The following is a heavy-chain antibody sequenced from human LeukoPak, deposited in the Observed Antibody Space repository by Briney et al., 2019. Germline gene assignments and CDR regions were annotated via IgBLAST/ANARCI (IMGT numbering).Heavy chain of an antibody. D-gene: IGHD5-12*01. J-gene: IGHJ4*02. CDR2: ISGSGGRA. V-gene: IGHV3-23*01. Sequence: PGGSPRLSCEASGFTFSSYSMNWVRQAPGKGLEWVSSISGSGGRAYYADSVKGRFTISRDNSKNTLYLQMNSLRAEDTAVHYCAKENIVAPGLTSYFDSWGQGTLVTVSS. CDR1: GFTFSSYS. CDR3: AKENIVAPGLTSYFDS.